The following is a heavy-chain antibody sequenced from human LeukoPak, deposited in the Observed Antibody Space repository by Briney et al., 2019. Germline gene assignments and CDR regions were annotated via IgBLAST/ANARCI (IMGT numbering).Heavy chain of an antibody. J-gene: IGHJ3*02. CDR2: IYYSGST. D-gene: IGHD5-12*01. CDR3: ARGYEVPDAFDI. V-gene: IGHV4-30-4*01. Sequence: SQTLSLTCTVSGGSISSGDYYWSWIRQPPGKGLEWIGYIYYSGSTYYNPSLKSRVTISVDTSKNQFSLELSSVTAADTAVYYCARGYEVPDAFDIWGQGTMVTVSS. CDR1: GGSISSGDYY.